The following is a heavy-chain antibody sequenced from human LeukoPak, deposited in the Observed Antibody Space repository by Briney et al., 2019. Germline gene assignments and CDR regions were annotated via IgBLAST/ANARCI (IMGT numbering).Heavy chain of an antibody. CDR3: ARPPSITNPYYGMDV. V-gene: IGHV3-7*02. CDR1: GLTFSKYW. CDR2: INEDGTGK. J-gene: IGHJ6*02. D-gene: IGHD3-3*01. Sequence: GGSLRLSCAASGLTFSKYWMSWVRQAPGKGLEWVAIINEDGTGKYYVDSVKGRFTISRDNAKNSLYLQMNSLRAEDTAVYYCARPPSITNPYYGMDVWGQGTTVTVSS.